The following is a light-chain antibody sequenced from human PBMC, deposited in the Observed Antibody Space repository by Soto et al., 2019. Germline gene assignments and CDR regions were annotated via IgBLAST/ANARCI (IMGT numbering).Light chain of an antibody. CDR3: QERTGWPPWT. CDR2: GAS. Sequence: EIVLTQSPGTLSLSPGERATLSCRASQSVSNNYLAWYQQKPGQAPRLLIYGASNRATGIPARFSGSGSGTDFTLTISSLEPEDFAVYYCQERTGWPPWTFGQGTKVDIK. CDR1: QSVSNNY. J-gene: IGKJ1*01. V-gene: IGKV3-11*01.